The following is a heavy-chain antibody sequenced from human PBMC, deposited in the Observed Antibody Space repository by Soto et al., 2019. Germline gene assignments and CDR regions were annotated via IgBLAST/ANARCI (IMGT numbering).Heavy chain of an antibody. Sequence: VQLLESGGGLVQPGGSLRLSCVDSGHTFSCCAMNWVRQAPGKGLEWVSTINDRADTTNYADSVRGRFTISRDNSKNMLYLEMSSLRADDTAIYYCVKAAGWDFGNYYFDNWGQGTLVTVSS. CDR2: INDRADTT. J-gene: IGHJ4*02. V-gene: IGHV3-23*01. CDR1: GHTFSCCA. D-gene: IGHD4-4*01. CDR3: VKAAGWDFGNYYFDN.